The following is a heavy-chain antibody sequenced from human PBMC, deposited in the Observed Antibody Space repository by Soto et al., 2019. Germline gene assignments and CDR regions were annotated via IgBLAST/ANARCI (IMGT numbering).Heavy chain of an antibody. Sequence: ASVKVSCKASGYTFTGYAMHWVRQAPGQRLEWMGWINAGNGNTKYSQKFQGRVTITRDTSASTAYMELSSLRSEDTAVYYCARDGRSDSSGYYLVAFDIWGQGTMVTVSS. CDR3: ARDGRSDSSGYYLVAFDI. CDR2: INAGNGNT. V-gene: IGHV1-3*01. D-gene: IGHD3-22*01. J-gene: IGHJ3*02. CDR1: GYTFTGYA.